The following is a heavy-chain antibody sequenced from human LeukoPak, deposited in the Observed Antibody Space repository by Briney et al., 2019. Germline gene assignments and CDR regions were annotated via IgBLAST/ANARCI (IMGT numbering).Heavy chain of an antibody. V-gene: IGHV4-34*01. CDR1: GGSFSGYY. D-gene: IGHD6-19*01. Sequence: KTSETLSLTCAVYGGSFSGYYWSWIRQPPGKGLEWIGEINHSGSTNYNPSLKSRVTISVDTSKNQFSLKLSSVTAADTAVYYCARSGYSSGLGYFDYWGQGTLVTVSS. J-gene: IGHJ4*02. CDR2: INHSGST. CDR3: ARSGYSSGLGYFDY.